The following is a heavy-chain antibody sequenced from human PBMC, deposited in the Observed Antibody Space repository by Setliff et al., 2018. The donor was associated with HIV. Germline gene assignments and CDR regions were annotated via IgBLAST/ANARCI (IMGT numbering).Heavy chain of an antibody. V-gene: IGHV4-59*01. CDR2: IYYSGST. CDR1: GGSISSYY. D-gene: IGHD2-15*01. Sequence: PSETLSLTCTVSGGSISSYYWSWIRQPPGKGLEWIGYIYYSGSTNYNPSLKSRVTISVDTSKNQFSLKLRSVTAADTAVYYCARYCSGGSCPNWFDPWGQGTLVTVSS. J-gene: IGHJ5*02. CDR3: ARYCSGGSCPNWFDP.